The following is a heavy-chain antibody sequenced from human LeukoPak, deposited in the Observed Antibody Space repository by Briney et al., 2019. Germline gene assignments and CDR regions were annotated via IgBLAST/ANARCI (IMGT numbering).Heavy chain of an antibody. V-gene: IGHV3-23*01. Sequence: GGTLRLSCAASGFTFSSHGMDWVRQAPGKGLEWVSGISPSGGITYYTDSVKGRFTISRDNSKNTLYLQMKTLRAEDTAVYYCAKDLYLVSYDTLTGYPFDCWGQGTLVTVSS. J-gene: IGHJ4*02. CDR2: ISPSGGIT. D-gene: IGHD3-9*01. CDR3: AKDLYLVSYDTLTGYPFDC. CDR1: GFTFSSHG.